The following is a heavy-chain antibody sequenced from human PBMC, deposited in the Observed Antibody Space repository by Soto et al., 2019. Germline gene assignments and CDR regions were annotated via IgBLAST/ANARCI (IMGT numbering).Heavy chain of an antibody. CDR1: GFTFSSYW. V-gene: IGHV3-7*01. D-gene: IGHD5-12*01. CDR3: ARGGDGYNCDAFDI. J-gene: IGHJ3*02. CDR2: INQDGNED. Sequence: PGGSLRLSFAASGFTFSSYWMNWVRQAPGKGLEWVANINQDGNEDNLLDSVKGRFTISRDNAKNSLYLQMNSLRAEDTAVYYCARGGDGYNCDAFDIWGQGTMVTVSS.